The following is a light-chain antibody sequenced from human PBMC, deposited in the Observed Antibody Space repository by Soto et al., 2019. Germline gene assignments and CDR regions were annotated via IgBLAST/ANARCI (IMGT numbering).Light chain of an antibody. CDR2: EVS. V-gene: IGLV2-8*01. CDR1: SSDIGGYNY. Sequence: QSALTQVPSASGSPGQSVTISCTGTSSDIGGYNYVSWYQQHPGKAPKLMIFEVSNRPSGVPDRFSGSKSGNTASLTVSGLQAEDEADYYCSSYAGSNNLLVFGGGTQLT. J-gene: IGLJ2*01. CDR3: SSYAGSNNLLV.